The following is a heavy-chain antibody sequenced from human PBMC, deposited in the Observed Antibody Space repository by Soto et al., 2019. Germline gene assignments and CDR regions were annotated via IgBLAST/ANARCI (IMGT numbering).Heavy chain of an antibody. Sequence: GGSLRLSCAASGFNFYNYAMTWVRQAPGKGLEWVSGISGDGTRTYYGDSVKGRFTISRDNSKNPVFLQMNSLRAEDTALYYCVKDLRPNRGWFGPWGQGTRVTVSS. CDR3: VKDLRPNRGWFGP. J-gene: IGHJ5*02. D-gene: IGHD3-3*01. V-gene: IGHV3-23*01. CDR1: GFNFYNYA. CDR2: ISGDGTRT.